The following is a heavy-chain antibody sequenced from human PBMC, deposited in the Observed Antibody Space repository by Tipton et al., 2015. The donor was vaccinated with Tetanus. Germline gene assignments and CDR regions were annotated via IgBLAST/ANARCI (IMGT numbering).Heavy chain of an antibody. CDR2: VYYSGNT. CDR3: ARDFREGATTTLGNDVFGI. J-gene: IGHJ3*02. Sequence: TLSLTCTVSGDSVTIGTYYWGWIRQPPGKGLEWIGSVYYSGNTHYNPSLGSRISMSVDTSKNQFSLKVSSVTAADTAVYYCARDFREGATTTLGNDVFGIWGQGTMVTVS. CDR1: GDSVTIGTYY. V-gene: IGHV4-39*07. D-gene: IGHD1-26*01.